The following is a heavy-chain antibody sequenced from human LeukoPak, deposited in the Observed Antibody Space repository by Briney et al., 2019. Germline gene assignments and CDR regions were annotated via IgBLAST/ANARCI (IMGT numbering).Heavy chain of an antibody. D-gene: IGHD3-22*01. Sequence: PGGSLRLSCAASGFTFSGHWMHWVRQAPGKGLVWVSRINSDGTSTTYADSVKGRFTISRDNAKNTLYLQMNSLRVEDTAVFHCAREGTYSNGPDYWGQGTLVTVSS. CDR1: GFTFSGHW. CDR3: AREGTYSNGPDY. CDR2: INSDGTST. J-gene: IGHJ4*02. V-gene: IGHV3-74*01.